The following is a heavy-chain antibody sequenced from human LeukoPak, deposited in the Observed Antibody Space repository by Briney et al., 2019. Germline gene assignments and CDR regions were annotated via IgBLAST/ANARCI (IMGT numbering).Heavy chain of an antibody. J-gene: IGHJ4*02. V-gene: IGHV4-34*01. CDR3: ARGTTYYYGSGSYYRPLNSQPTNFDY. D-gene: IGHD3-10*01. CDR2: VNHSAST. CDR1: GGSFSGYY. Sequence: SETLSLTCAVYGGSFSGYYWSWIRQPPGKGLDWIWEVNHSASTNYNPSLKSRVTISVDTSKNQFSLKLSSVNAADTAVYYCARGTTYYYGSGSYYRPLNSQPTNFDYWGQGTLVTVSS.